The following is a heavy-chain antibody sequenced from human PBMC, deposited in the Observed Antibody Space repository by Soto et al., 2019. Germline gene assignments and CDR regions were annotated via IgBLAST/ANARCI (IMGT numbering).Heavy chain of an antibody. Sequence: PSETLSLTCAVYGGSFSGYYWSWIRQPPGKGLEWIGEINHSGSTNYNPSLKSRVTISVDTSKNQLSLKLSSVTAADTAVYYCGRGPDFVDYYYYYYYMDVWGKGTTVTVSS. J-gene: IGHJ6*03. CDR1: GGSFSGYY. D-gene: IGHD2-21*01. V-gene: IGHV4-34*01. CDR3: GRGPDFVDYYYYYYYMDV. CDR2: INHSGST.